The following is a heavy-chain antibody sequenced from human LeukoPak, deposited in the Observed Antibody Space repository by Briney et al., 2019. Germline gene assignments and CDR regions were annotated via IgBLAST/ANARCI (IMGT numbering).Heavy chain of an antibody. CDR2: IIPIFGTA. CDR3: ARVGYCSGGSCYKDYYYGMDV. CDR1: GGTFSSYA. V-gene: IGHV1-69*13. Sequence: SVKVSCKASGGTFSSYAISWVRQAPGQGLEWMGGIIPIFGTANYAQKFQGRVTITADESTSTAYMELSSLRSEDTAVYYCARVGYCSGGSCYKDYYYGMDVWGQGTTVTVSS. J-gene: IGHJ6*02. D-gene: IGHD2-15*01.